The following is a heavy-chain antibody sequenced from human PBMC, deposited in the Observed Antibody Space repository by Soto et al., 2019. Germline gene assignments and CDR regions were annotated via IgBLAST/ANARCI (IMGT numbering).Heavy chain of an antibody. J-gene: IGHJ3*02. CDR3: ARDPVPYYRSRAWNAFAI. CDR2: IKQDGSEK. D-gene: IGHD6-13*01. CDR1: GFTFSSYW. V-gene: IGHV3-7*01. Sequence: PASGFTFSSYWMSWVRQAPGKGLEWVANIKQDGSEKYYVDSVKGRFTISRDNAKNSLYLQMDSLRAEDPAVYYCARDPVPYYRSRAWNAFAIWGQGTMVTVSS.